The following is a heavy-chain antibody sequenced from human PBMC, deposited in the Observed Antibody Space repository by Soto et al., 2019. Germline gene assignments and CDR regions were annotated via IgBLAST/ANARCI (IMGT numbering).Heavy chain of an antibody. J-gene: IGHJ2*01. CDR1: GYTFIDYY. D-gene: IGHD2-21*01. Sequence: QMQLIQSGAEVKKPGASVKVSCKASGYTFIDYYLHWVRQAPGQGLEWMGWINPKTGDTKYAQKFQGWVTMSRDTSISTAYMEVSRLRSDDTAVYYCARDYCGGDCPGIWYFDLWGRGTLVIVSS. CDR3: ARDYCGGDCPGIWYFDL. V-gene: IGHV1-2*04. CDR2: INPKTGDT.